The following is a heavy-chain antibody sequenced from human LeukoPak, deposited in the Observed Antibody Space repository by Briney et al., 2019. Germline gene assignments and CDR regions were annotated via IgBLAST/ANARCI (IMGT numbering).Heavy chain of an antibody. J-gene: IGHJ2*01. V-gene: IGHV3-30-3*01. D-gene: IGHD5-24*01. CDR2: ISYDESNK. CDR1: GFTFSSYA. Sequence: GRSLRLSCAASGFTFSSYAMHWVRQAPGKGLEWVAVISYDESNKYYADSVKGRYTISRDNSKNTLYLQMNSLRAEDTAVYYCARGDGYNYNWYFDLWGRGTLVTVSS. CDR3: ARGDGYNYNWYFDL.